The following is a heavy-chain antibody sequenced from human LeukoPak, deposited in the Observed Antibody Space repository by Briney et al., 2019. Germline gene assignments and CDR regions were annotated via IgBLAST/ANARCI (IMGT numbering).Heavy chain of an antibody. Sequence: GGSLRLSCSASGFTFSSYAMHWVRQAPGKGLEYVSAISSNGGSTYYADSVKGRFTISRDNSKNTLYLQMSSLKAEDTAVYYCLNPYSPYCGGVSCHAFDIWGQGTMVTVSS. V-gene: IGHV3-64D*09. CDR1: GFTFSSYA. J-gene: IGHJ3*02. D-gene: IGHD2-15*01. CDR3: LNPYSPYCGGVSCHAFDI. CDR2: ISSNGGST.